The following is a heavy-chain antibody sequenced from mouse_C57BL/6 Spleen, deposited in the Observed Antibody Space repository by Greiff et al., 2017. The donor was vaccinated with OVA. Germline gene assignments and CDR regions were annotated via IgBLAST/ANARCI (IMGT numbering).Heavy chain of an antibody. CDR1: GYTFTSYW. CDR3: ERENDHDEAAMDDWGQGTSVTSSMDY. Sequence: QVQLQQPGAELVMPGASVKLSCKASGYTFTSYWMHWVKQRPGQGLEWIGEIDPSDSYTNYNQKFKGKSTLTVDTSSSTAYMQLSSLTSEDSAVYYGERENDHDEAAMDDWGQGTSVTSSMDYWGQGTSVTVSS. V-gene: IGHV1-69*01. CDR2: IDPSDSYT. D-gene: IGHD2-4*01. J-gene: IGHJ4*01.